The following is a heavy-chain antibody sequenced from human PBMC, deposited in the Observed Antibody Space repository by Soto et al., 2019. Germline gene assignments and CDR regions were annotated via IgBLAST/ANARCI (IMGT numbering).Heavy chain of an antibody. CDR1: GFTFSSYA. V-gene: IGHV3-23*01. CDR3: APRPTVSNWFGP. D-gene: IGHD4-17*01. J-gene: IGHJ5*02. Sequence: GGSLRLSCAASGFTFSSYAMSWVRQAPGKGLEWVSGISGSGGSTYYADSVKGRFTISRDNSKNTLYLQMNSLRAEDTAVYYCAPRPTVSNWFGPWGQGTLVTVSS. CDR2: ISGSGGST.